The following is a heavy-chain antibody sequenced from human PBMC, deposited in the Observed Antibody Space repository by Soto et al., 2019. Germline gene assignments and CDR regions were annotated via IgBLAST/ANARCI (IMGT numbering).Heavy chain of an antibody. V-gene: IGHV4-30-4*01. J-gene: IGHJ4*01. CDR2: IYYSGST. D-gene: IGHD1-26*01. Sequence: SWIRQPPGKGLEWIGYIYYSGSTYYNPSLKSRVTISVDTSKNQFSLKLSSVTSADAAVDYCARGEVPGYWGHGTPVTVFS. CDR3: ARGEVPGY.